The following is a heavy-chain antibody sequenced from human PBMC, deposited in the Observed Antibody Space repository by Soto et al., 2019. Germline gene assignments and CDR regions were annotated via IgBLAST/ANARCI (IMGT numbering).Heavy chain of an antibody. CDR1: GGSISRSY. CDR2: IYYSGST. Sequence: SEALSLTCTVSGGSISRSYWSWIRQPPGKGLEWIGYIYYSGSTNYNPSLKSRVTISVDTSKNQFSLKLSSVTAADTAVYYCAGEGGVRYFDWLLYPAYYYGMDVWGQGTTVT. D-gene: IGHD3-9*01. J-gene: IGHJ6*02. CDR3: AGEGGVRYFDWLLYPAYYYGMDV. V-gene: IGHV4-59*12.